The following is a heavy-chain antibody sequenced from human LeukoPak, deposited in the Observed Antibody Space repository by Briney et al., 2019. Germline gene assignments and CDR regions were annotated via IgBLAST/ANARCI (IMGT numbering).Heavy chain of an antibody. CDR1: GFTFSSYS. CDR3: ARAEMATTYYFDY. V-gene: IGHV3-21*01. D-gene: IGHD5-24*01. CDR2: ISSSSSYI. J-gene: IGHJ4*02. Sequence: PGGSLRLSCAASGFTFSSYSMNWVRQAPGKGLEWVSSISSSSSYIYYADSVKGRFTISRDNAKNSLYLQMNSLRAEDTAVYYCARAEMATTYYFDYWGQGTLVTVSS.